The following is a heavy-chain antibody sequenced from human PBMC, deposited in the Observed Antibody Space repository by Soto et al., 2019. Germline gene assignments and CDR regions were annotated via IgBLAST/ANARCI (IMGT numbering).Heavy chain of an antibody. CDR1: GCTFSSYA. D-gene: IGHD3-3*01. Sequence: GGSLRLSCAGSGCTFSSYAMSWVRQAPGKGLEWVSAISGSGGSTYYADSVKGRFTISRDNSKNTLYLQMNSLRAEDTAVYYCAKDFRITIFGVASDQGTLVTVSS. V-gene: IGHV3-23*01. CDR2: ISGSGGST. CDR3: AKDFRITIFGVA. J-gene: IGHJ5*02.